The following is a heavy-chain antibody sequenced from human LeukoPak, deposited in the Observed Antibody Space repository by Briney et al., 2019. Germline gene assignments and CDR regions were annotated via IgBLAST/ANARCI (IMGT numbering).Heavy chain of an antibody. CDR2: ISSSGSNI. V-gene: IGHV3-48*03. D-gene: IGHD3-10*02. Sequence: GVSLRLSCAASGFTFSSYEMNWVPQAPGKGLEGVSYISSSGSNIYYADSVKGRFTISRDNAKNSLYLQMNSLRAEDMAVYYCAELGITMIGGVWGKGTTITISS. CDR3: AELGITMIGGV. CDR1: GFTFSSYE. J-gene: IGHJ6*04.